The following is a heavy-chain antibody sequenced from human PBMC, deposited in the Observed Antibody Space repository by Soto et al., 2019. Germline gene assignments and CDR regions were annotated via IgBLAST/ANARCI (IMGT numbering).Heavy chain of an antibody. V-gene: IGHV4-39*01. CDR1: SGSIISTSYY. CDR2: FYYSGST. D-gene: IGHD3-10*01. J-gene: IGHJ6*02. CDR3: ARHSGSGKPIGPSYGMDV. Sequence: LSETLFLNYTGTSGSIISTSYYCAWIRQLTGKWLEWIGSFYYSGSTYYNPSLKSRVTISVDTSKNQFSLKLSSVTAADTAVYYCARHSGSGKPIGPSYGMDVWGQGTTVT.